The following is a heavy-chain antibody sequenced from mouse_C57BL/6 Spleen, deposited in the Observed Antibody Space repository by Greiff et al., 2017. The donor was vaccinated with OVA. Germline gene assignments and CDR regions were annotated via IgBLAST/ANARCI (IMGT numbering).Heavy chain of an antibody. Sequence: VKLQQSGAELVRPGASVTLSCKASGYTFTDYEMHWVKQTPVHGLEWIGAIDPETGGTAYNQKFKGKAILTADKSSSTAYMELRSLTSEDSAVYYCTRSVDGGFAYWGQGTLVTVSA. V-gene: IGHV1-15*01. CDR1: GYTFTDYE. D-gene: IGHD1-1*02. CDR2: IDPETGGT. CDR3: TRSVDGGFAY. J-gene: IGHJ3*01.